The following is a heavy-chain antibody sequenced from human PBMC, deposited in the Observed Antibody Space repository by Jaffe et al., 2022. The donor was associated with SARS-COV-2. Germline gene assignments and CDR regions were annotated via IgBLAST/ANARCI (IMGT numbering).Heavy chain of an antibody. CDR3: TRVYTGSLDPFDY. J-gene: IGHJ4*02. CDR1: GYSFTSYW. CDR2: IYPGDSDA. V-gene: IGHV5-51*01. Sequence: EVQLVQSGAEVKKPGESLRISCKGSGYSFTSYWIAWVRQMPGKGLEWMGIIYPGDSDATYSPSFQGQVTISVDKSIRTAYLQWSSLRASDTAMYYCTRVYTGSLDPFDYWGQGTRVTVSS. D-gene: IGHD1-1*01.